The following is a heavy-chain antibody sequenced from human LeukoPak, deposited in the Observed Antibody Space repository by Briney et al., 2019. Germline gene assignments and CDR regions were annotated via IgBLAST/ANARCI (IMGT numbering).Heavy chain of an antibody. D-gene: IGHD1-7*01. Sequence: SETLSLTCTVSGGSLGSVCSSWVRQPPGKGLEWIGYNYHGRSTIYNPSLKSRVSISVNTSKTQFSLKLRSVTAADTAIYYCSRINNWNYEVDYWGQGTLVTASS. CDR1: GGSLGSVC. J-gene: IGHJ4*02. CDR3: SRINNWNYEVDY. CDR2: NYHGRST. V-gene: IGHV4-59*01.